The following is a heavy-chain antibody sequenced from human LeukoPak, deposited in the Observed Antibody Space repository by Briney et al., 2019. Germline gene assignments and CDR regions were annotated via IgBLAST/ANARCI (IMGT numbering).Heavy chain of an antibody. CDR2: ISYDGSNK. CDR3: ASSGYSSSWYPDGMDV. Sequence: PGGSLRLSCAASGFTFSSYAMHWVRQAPGKGLEWVAVISYDGSNKYYADSVKGRFTISRDNSKNTLYLQMNSLRAEDTAVYYCASSGYSSSWYPDGMDVWGQGTTVTVSS. V-gene: IGHV3-30*04. D-gene: IGHD6-13*01. CDR1: GFTFSSYA. J-gene: IGHJ6*02.